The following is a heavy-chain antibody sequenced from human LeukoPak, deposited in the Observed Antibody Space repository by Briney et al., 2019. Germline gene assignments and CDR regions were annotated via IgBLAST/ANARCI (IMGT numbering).Heavy chain of an antibody. Sequence: SETQSLTCTVSGGSISSYYWSWIRQPPGKGLEWIGYIYYSGSTNYNPSLKSRVTISVDTSKNQFSLKLSSVTAADTAVYYCARGGPYDFWSGSLGWFDPWGQGTLVTVSS. V-gene: IGHV4-59*08. D-gene: IGHD3-3*01. CDR2: IYYSGST. CDR1: GGSISSYY. CDR3: ARGGPYDFWSGSLGWFDP. J-gene: IGHJ5*02.